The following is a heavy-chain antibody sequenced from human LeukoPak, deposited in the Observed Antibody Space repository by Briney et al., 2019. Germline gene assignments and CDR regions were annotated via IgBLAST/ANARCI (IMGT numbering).Heavy chain of an antibody. CDR1: GGSFSGYY. CDR3: ARTIHRAGYCSSTSCPDAFDI. Sequence: SETLSLTCAVYGGSFSGYYWSWIRQPPGKGLEWIGEINHSGSTNYNPSLKSRATISVDTSKNQFSLKLSSVTAADTAVYYCARTIHRAGYCSSTSCPDAFDIWGQGTMVTVSS. J-gene: IGHJ3*02. CDR2: INHSGST. D-gene: IGHD2-2*01. V-gene: IGHV4-34*01.